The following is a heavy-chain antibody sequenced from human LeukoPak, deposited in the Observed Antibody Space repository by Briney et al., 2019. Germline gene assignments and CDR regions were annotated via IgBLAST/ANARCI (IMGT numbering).Heavy chain of an antibody. CDR3: ARAGDRGSHIDF. Sequence: GGSLRLSCAASGFTLSSYAMSWVRQAPARGLEWVSVTYSGGSTFFADFVNGRFSISRDQSQNTLYLQMNSLRANDTAVYYCARAGDRGSHIDFWGQGTLVTVSS. CDR2: TYSGGST. V-gene: IGHV3-66*01. CDR1: GFTLSSYA. D-gene: IGHD1-26*01. J-gene: IGHJ4*02.